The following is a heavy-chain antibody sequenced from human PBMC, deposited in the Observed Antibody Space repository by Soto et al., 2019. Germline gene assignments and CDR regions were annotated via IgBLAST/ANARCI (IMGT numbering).Heavy chain of an antibody. J-gene: IGHJ6*02. D-gene: IGHD3-10*01. CDR1: GGSISSGGYY. CDR3: ARSGGNSYYYGMDV. CDR2: IYYSANT. Sequence: QVQLQESGPGLVKPSPTLALTCSVSGGSISSGGYYWSWIRQPPGKGLEWIGYIYYSANTHYNPSIKGRVSISADTSKNQFSLNLSYVTAADTAVYYCARSGGNSYYYGMDVWGQGTTVTVSS. V-gene: IGHV4-31*02.